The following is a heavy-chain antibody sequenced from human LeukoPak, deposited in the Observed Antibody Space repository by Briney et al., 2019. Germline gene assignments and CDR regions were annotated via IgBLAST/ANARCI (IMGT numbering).Heavy chain of an antibody. CDR2: ISYDGSNK. J-gene: IGHJ5*02. D-gene: IGHD5-24*01. V-gene: IGHV3-30-3*01. CDR1: GFTFSSYA. Sequence: GGSLRLSCAASGFTFSSYAMHWVRQAPGKGLEWVAVISYDGSNKYYADSVKGRFTISRDNSKNTLYLQMNSLRAEDTAVYYCARDGRDGYNHGYNWFDPWGLGTLVTVSS. CDR3: ARDGRDGYNHGYNWFDP.